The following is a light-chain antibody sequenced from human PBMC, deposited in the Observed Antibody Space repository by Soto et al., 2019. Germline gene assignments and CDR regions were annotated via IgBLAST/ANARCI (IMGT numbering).Light chain of an antibody. CDR3: QQLHDYPIT. V-gene: IGKV1-9*01. J-gene: IGKJ5*01. CDR1: QGIDSS. CDR2: AAS. Sequence: ILVSQSPSSLSASVGDRVTITCRASQGIDSSFAWYQEKPGKAPKLLIYAASSLQSGVPSRFSGSGSGTDFTLTISSLQPEDFATYYCQQLHDYPITFGQGTRLEIK.